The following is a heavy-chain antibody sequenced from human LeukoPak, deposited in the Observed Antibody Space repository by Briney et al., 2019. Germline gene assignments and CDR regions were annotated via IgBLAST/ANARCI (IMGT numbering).Heavy chain of an antibody. D-gene: IGHD2-15*01. CDR1: GFTFSSYA. J-gene: IGHJ1*01. CDR3: AKDPAATPSEYFQH. CDR2: ISGSGGST. V-gene: IGHV3-23*01. Sequence: GGPLRLSCAASGFTFSSYAMSWVRRAPGKGLEWVSAISGSGGSTYYADSVKGRFTISRDNSKNTLYLQMNSLRAEDTAVYYCAKDPAATPSEYFQHWGQGTLVTVSS.